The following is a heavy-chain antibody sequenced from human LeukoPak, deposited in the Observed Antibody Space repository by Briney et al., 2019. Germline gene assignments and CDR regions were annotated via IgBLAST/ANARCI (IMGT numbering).Heavy chain of an antibody. J-gene: IGHJ4*02. CDR3: ARGQRGAMVRYYFDY. D-gene: IGHD3-10*01. V-gene: IGHV4-39*07. Sequence: SETLSLTCTVSGGSISSSSYYWGWIRQPPGKGLEWIGSIYYSGSTYYNPSLKSRVTISVDTSKNQFSLKLSSVTAADTAVYYCARGQRGAMVRYYFDYWGQGTLVTVSS. CDR1: GGSISSSSYY. CDR2: IYYSGST.